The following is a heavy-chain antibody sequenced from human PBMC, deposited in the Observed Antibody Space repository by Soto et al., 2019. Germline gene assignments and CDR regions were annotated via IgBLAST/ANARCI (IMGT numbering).Heavy chain of an antibody. CDR1: GFTFSSYA. CDR3: ASDPIDDGSGSGGVLDY. D-gene: IGHD3-10*01. Sequence: QVQLVESGGGVVQPGRSLRLSCAASGFTFSSYAMHWVRQAPGTGLEWVAVISYDGSNKYYADSVKGRFTISRDNSKNTLYLQMNSLRAEDTAVYYCASDPIDDGSGSGGVLDYWGQGTLVTVSS. V-gene: IGHV3-30-3*01. CDR2: ISYDGSNK. J-gene: IGHJ4*02.